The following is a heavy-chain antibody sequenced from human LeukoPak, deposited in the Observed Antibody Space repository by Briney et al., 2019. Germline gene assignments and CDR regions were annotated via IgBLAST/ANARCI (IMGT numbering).Heavy chain of an antibody. Sequence: GGSLRLSCAASGFTVSSNYMSWVRQAPGKGLERVSVIYGGGSTYYADSVKGRFTISRDNSKNTLYLQMNSLRTEDTAVYYCARPTSGWSALDYWGQGTLVTVSS. D-gene: IGHD6-19*01. V-gene: IGHV3-66*02. CDR1: GFTVSSNY. CDR2: IYGGGST. J-gene: IGHJ4*02. CDR3: ARPTSGWSALDY.